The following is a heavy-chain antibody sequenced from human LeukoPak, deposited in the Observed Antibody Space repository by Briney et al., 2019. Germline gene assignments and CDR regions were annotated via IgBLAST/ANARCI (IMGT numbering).Heavy chain of an antibody. D-gene: IGHD2-2*01. CDR1: GYSISSGYY. CDR3: ARGGCSSTSCYSSFDY. V-gene: IGHV4-38-2*01. CDR2: IYHSGST. J-gene: IGHJ4*02. Sequence: SETLSLTCAVSGYSISSGYYWGWIRQPPGKGLERIGSIYHSGSTYYNPSLKSRVTISVDTSKNQFSLKLSSVTAADTAVYYCARGGCSSTSCYSSFDYWGQGTLVTVSS.